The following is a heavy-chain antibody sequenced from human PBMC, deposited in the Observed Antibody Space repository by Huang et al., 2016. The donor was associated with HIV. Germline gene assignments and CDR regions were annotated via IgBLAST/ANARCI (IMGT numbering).Heavy chain of an antibody. D-gene: IGHD3-10*01. CDR2: IIGTGNTP. CDR1: GFTFNSYA. J-gene: IGHJ4*02. V-gene: IGHV3-23*01. Sequence: EVQLLESGGGLVKPGGSLRLSCAASGFTFNSYAMSWFRQAPGKGLEWVSAIIGTGNTPYYADAVKGRFTISRDNARNTLYLQLNSLRPDDTAIYYCAKVRGSGSFYNDNWGQGTLVTVSS. CDR3: AKVRGSGSFYNDN.